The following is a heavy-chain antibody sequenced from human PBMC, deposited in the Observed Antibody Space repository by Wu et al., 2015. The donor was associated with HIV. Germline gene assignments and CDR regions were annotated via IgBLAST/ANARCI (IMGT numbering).Heavy chain of an antibody. CDR3: ARDRPEYYDSSGYPYYYMDV. D-gene: IGHD3-22*01. V-gene: IGHV1-18*01. Sequence: QVQLVQSGAEVKKPGASVKVSCKASGYTFTSYGISWVRQAPGQGLEWMGWISAYNGNTNYAQKLQGRVTMTTDTSTSTAYMELRSLRSDDTAVYYCARDRPEYYDSSGYPYYYMDVWGKGTTVTVSS. J-gene: IGHJ6*03. CDR1: GYTFTSYG. CDR2: ISAYNGNT.